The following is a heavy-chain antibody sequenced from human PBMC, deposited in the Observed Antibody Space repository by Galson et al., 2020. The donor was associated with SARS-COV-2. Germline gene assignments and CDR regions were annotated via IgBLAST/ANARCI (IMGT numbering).Heavy chain of an antibody. CDR2: INHTGDT. D-gene: IGHD5-12*01. CDR3: ANMGSANGYLMGGFDS. CDR1: GGPFTGYY. J-gene: IGHJ4*02. Sequence: SETLSLTCAVSGGPFTGYYWNWIRQPPGKGLEWIGEINHTGDTNYNSSLKSRVTISVDTSKNQFSLILNSVTAADTAVYFCANMGSANGYLMGGFDSWGQGTLVTVSS. V-gene: IGHV4-34*01.